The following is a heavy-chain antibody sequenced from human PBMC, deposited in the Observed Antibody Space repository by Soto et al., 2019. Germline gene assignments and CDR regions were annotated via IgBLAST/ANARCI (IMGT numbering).Heavy chain of an antibody. D-gene: IGHD1-26*01. CDR2: IYYSGST. CDR3: ARRSGATSYYYGMDV. CDR1: GGSISSGGYY. Sequence: SETLSLTCTVSGGSISSGGYYWSWIRQHPGKGLEWIGYIYYSGSTYYNPSLKSRVTISVDTSKNQFSLKLSSVTAADTAVYYCARRSGATSYYYGMDVWGQGTTVTVSS. V-gene: IGHV4-31*03. J-gene: IGHJ6*02.